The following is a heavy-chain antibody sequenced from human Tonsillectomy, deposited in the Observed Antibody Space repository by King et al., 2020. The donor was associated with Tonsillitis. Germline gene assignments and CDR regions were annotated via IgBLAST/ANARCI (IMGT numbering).Heavy chain of an antibody. CDR2: IYTSGST. V-gene: IGHV4-61*02. CDR1: GGSISSGSYY. D-gene: IGHD3-22*01. Sequence: VQLPESGPGLVKPSQTLSLTCTVSGGSISSGSYYWSWIRQPAGTGLEWIGRIYTSGSTNYNPSLKSRVTISVDTSKNQFSLKLSSVTAADTAVYYCARVPPDYYDSSGYDAFDIWGQGTMVTVSS. J-gene: IGHJ3*02. CDR3: ARVPPDYYDSSGYDAFDI.